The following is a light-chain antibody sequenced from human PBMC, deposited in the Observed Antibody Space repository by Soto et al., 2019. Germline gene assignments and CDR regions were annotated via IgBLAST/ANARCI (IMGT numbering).Light chain of an antibody. Sequence: DIQMTQSPPSLSATIGDRVTITFRASQSISNYLNWYQQKPGKAPKFLIYAAPSLQSGVPSRFSGSGSGTDFTLTISSLQPEDFATYYCQQTYSSPTFGQGTKVDIK. V-gene: IGKV1-39*01. CDR2: AAP. J-gene: IGKJ1*01. CDR3: QQTYSSPT. CDR1: QSISNY.